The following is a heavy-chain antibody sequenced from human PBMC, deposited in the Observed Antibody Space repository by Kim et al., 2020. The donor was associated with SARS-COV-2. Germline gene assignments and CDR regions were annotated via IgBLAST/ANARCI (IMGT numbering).Heavy chain of an antibody. D-gene: IGHD6-13*01. CDR1: GFTFSSYW. J-gene: IGHJ4*02. Sequence: GGSLRLSCAASGFTFSSYWMHWVRQVPGKGLVWVSRINSDGSNTRYADSVKGRFTISRDNAKNTLYLQMNSLRAEDTAVYYCASMEFRFSSSWARKKSLFAGYCGEGTLGTVSS. CDR3: ASMEFRFSSSWARKKSLFAGY. CDR2: INSDGSNT. V-gene: IGHV3-74*01.